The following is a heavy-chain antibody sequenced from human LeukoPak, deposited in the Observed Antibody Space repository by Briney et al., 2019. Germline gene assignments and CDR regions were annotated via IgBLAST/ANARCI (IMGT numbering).Heavy chain of an antibody. CDR2: IKQDGSEK. J-gene: IGHJ6*02. V-gene: IGHV3-7*01. CDR3: ARESGSTSSYDYYGMDV. CDR1: GFTFTNAW. Sequence: GGSLRLSCVDSGFTFTNAWMSWVRQAPGKGLEWVANIKQDGSEKYYVDSVKGRFTISRDNAKNSLYLQMNSLRAEDTAVYYCARESGSTSSYDYYGMDVWGQGTTVTVSS. D-gene: IGHD2-2*01.